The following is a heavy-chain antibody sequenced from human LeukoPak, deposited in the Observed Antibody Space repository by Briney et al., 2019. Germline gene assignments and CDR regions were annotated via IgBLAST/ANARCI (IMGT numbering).Heavy chain of an antibody. V-gene: IGHV3-33*06. CDR3: ANGGSFDP. Sequence: TGGSLRLSCAASGFTFTNYGMHWVRQAPGKGLEWVALIWFDGSNEFYADSVKGRFTISRDNSKNTLYLRMNSLRAEDTAVYYCANGGSFDPWGQGTLVTVSS. CDR2: IWFDGSNE. D-gene: IGHD4-23*01. J-gene: IGHJ5*02. CDR1: GFTFTNYG.